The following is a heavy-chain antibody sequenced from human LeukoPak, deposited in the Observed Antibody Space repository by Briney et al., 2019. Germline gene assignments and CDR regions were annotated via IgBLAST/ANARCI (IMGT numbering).Heavy chain of an antibody. Sequence: SQTLSLTCAVSGGSISSGGYSWSWIRQPPGKGLEWTGYIYHSGSTYYNPSLKSRVTISVDRSKNQFSLKLSSVTAADTAVYYCARGEMVRGVINPWGQGTLVTASS. J-gene: IGHJ5*02. D-gene: IGHD3-10*01. V-gene: IGHV4-30-2*01. CDR3: ARGEMVRGVINP. CDR2: IYHSGST. CDR1: GGSISSGGYS.